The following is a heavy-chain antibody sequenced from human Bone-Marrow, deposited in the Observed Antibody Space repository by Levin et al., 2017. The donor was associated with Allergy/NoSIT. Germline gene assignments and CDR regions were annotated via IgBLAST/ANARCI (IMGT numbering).Heavy chain of an antibody. CDR2: MSGAGVMT. J-gene: IGHJ4*02. V-gene: IGHV3-23*01. Sequence: PGGSLRLSCTTSGFNFGRDGMTWVRQAPGKGLEWVSSMSGAGVMTNYADSVKGRFPISRDNSKNTLYLQLDRLRVEDTAVYYWAKEMSYRAAGGRVFFFDFWGQGALVTVSS. CDR3: AKEMSYRAAGGRVFFFDF. D-gene: IGHD6-13*01. CDR1: GFNFGRDG.